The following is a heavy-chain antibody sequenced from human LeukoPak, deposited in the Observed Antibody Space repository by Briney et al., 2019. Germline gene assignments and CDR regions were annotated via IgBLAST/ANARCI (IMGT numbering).Heavy chain of an antibody. CDR3: ARLRHSGSYYSDAFDI. CDR2: FYPVDSDT. D-gene: IGHD1-26*01. Sequence: GESLKISCKGSGYSFNTYWIGWVRQMPGKGLEWMGIFYPVDSDTKYSPSFQGQVTISADKSISTAYLQWSSLKASDTAMYYCARLRHSGSYYSDAFDIWGQRTMVTVSS. J-gene: IGHJ3*02. V-gene: IGHV5-51*01. CDR1: GYSFNTYW.